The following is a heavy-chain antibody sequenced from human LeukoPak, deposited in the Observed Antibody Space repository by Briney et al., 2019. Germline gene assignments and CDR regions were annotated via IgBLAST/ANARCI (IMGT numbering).Heavy chain of an antibody. V-gene: IGHV4-39*01. J-gene: IGHJ3*02. Sequence: SQTLSLTCTVSGGSISSSGYYWGWLPQPPGRGLGWIGSIYYTGSTFYNLSLKSRVTLSGNTYKEQFSLKLSAVTAADTALYSGARWPSAPDAFDMWGQGTMVTVSS. CDR3: ARWPSAPDAFDM. CDR1: GGSISSSGYY. D-gene: IGHD3-3*01. CDR2: IYYTGST.